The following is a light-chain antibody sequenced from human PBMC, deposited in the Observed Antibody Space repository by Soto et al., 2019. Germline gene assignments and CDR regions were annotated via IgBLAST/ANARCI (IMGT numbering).Light chain of an antibody. CDR3: CSYAGSYMGV. CDR2: DVS. CDR1: SSDVGGYNY. Sequence: QSALTQPRSVSGSPGQSVTISCTGTSSDVGGYNYVSWYQQHPGKAPKLMMYDVSKRPSGVPDRFSGSKSGTTASLTISGLQAEDEADYYCCSYAGSYMGVFGTGTKGTVL. J-gene: IGLJ1*01. V-gene: IGLV2-11*01.